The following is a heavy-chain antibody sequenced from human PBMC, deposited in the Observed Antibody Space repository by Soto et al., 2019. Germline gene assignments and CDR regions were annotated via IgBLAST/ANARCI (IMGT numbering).Heavy chain of an antibody. D-gene: IGHD2-15*01. J-gene: IGHJ2*01. CDR3: ALFCSGGSCYRTAFWYFDL. Sequence: QLQLQESGPGLLKPSETLSLTCTVSGGSLSSDRYYWGWIRQPPGQGLEWIGSTYYSGTTYYNPSLTSRVTISVDTTGNQFSLRLSSVTAADTAVYYCALFCSGGSCYRTAFWYFDLWGRGTLVTVSS. CDR1: GGSLSSDRYY. V-gene: IGHV4-39*01. CDR2: TYYSGTT.